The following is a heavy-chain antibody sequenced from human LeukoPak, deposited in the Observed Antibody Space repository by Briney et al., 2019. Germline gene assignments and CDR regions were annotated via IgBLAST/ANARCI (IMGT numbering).Heavy chain of an antibody. J-gene: IGHJ4*02. D-gene: IGHD6-13*01. Sequence: PGGSLRLSCAAPGFTFSSYWMRWVRQAPAKGLVWVSNIICDGRRTSYADSVKGRFTISRDNAKNTLYLQMNSLRAEDTAVYYCARESMELVRFDFWGQGTLVTVSS. CDR1: GFTFSSYW. CDR2: IICDGRRT. CDR3: ARESMELVRFDF. V-gene: IGHV3-74*01.